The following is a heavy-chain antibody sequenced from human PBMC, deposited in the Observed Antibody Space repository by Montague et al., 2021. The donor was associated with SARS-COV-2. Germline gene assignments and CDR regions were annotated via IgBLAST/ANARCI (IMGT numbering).Heavy chain of an antibody. D-gene: IGHD3-22*01. CDR3: ARGLIDITMMVVVFTGASLYFDY. J-gene: IGHJ4*02. CDR2: IGPSGST. CDR1: GGSLSGYH. V-gene: IGHV4-34*01. Sequence: SETLSLTCGVSGGSLSGYHWSWIRQPPGKGLEWIGEIGPSGSTNYNPSLKSRVIISLDTSKHQFSLKLSSVTAADTAVYYCARGLIDITMMVVVFTGASLYFDYWGQGILVTVSS.